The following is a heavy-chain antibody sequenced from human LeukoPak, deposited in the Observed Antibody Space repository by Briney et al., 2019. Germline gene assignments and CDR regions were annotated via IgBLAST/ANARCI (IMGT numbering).Heavy chain of an antibody. CDR1: GGVFTTYA. Sequence: ASVKVSCKASGGVFTTYAISWVRQAPGQGLEWMGSIIPFLGTTNYAQKFQGRVTITADEPTRAAYMELTYVRSDDTAVYYCTIIPNVILFTHYFEYWGQGTLVTVSS. V-gene: IGHV1-69*11. CDR2: IIPFLGTT. D-gene: IGHD2-21*01. J-gene: IGHJ4*02. CDR3: TIIPNVILFTHYFEY.